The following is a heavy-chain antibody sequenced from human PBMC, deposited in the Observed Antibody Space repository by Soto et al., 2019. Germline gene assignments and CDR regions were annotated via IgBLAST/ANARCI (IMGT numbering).Heavy chain of an antibody. CDR1: GFTFSSYG. J-gene: IGHJ4*02. CDR2: ISYDGSNK. CDR3: AKDFRAAAGKDDY. V-gene: IGHV3-30*18. Sequence: QVPLVESGGGVVQPGRSLRLSCAASGFTFSSYGMHWVRQAPGKGLEWVAVISYDGSNKYYADSVKGRFTISRDNSKNTLYLQMNSLRAEDTAVYYCAKDFRAAAGKDDYWGQGTLVTVSS. D-gene: IGHD6-13*01.